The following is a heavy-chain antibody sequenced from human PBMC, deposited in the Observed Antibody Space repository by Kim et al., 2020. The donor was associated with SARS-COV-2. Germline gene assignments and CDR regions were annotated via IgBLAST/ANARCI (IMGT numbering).Heavy chain of an antibody. V-gene: IGHV4-59*13. J-gene: IGHJ3*02. D-gene: IGHD4-17*01. CDR2: IYYSGST. CDR3: AREQPLTTVTSRAFDI. CDR1: GGSISSYY. Sequence: SETLSLTCTVSGGSISSYYWSWIRQPPGKGLEWIGYIYYSGSTNYNPSLKSRVTISVDTSKNQFSLKLSSVTAADTAVYYCAREQPLTTVTSRAFDIWGQGTMVTVAS.